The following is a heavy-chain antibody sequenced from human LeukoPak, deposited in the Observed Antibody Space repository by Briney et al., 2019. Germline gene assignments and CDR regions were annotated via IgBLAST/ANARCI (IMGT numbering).Heavy chain of an antibody. V-gene: IGHV4-59*01. CDR2: INYSGST. D-gene: IGHD6-13*01. CDR3: ARGSSSWPYYFDY. J-gene: IGHJ4*02. Sequence: PSETLSLTCTVSGVSINSYYWNWIRQPPGKGLEWIGNINYSGSTNYNPSLKSRVTISVDTSKNQFSLKVSSVSATDTAVYYCARGSSSWPYYFDYWGQGTLVTASS. CDR1: GVSINSYY.